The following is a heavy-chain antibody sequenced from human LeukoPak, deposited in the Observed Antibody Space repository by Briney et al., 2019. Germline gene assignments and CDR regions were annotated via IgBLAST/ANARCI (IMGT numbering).Heavy chain of an antibody. CDR2: IYTSGST. CDR1: GGSISSYY. Sequence: PSQTLSLTCTVSGGSISSYYWSWIRQPAGKGLEWIGRIYTSGSTNYNPSLKSRVTMSVDTSKNQFSLKLSSVTAADTAVYYRGYSSGWYEDYWGQGTLVTVSS. CDR3: GYSSGWYEDY. J-gene: IGHJ4*02. V-gene: IGHV4-4*07. D-gene: IGHD6-19*01.